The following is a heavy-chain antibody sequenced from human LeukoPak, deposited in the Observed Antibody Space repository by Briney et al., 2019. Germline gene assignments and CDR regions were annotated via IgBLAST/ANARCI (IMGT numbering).Heavy chain of an antibody. D-gene: IGHD3-10*01. J-gene: IGHJ4*02. CDR2: ISSSSSYT. CDR1: GFTFSDYY. Sequence: GGSLRLSCAASGFTFSDYYMSWIRQAPGKGLEWVSYISSSSSYTNYADSVKGRLTISRDNAKNSLYLQMNSLRAEDTAVYYCARGRLLWFGEWFFDYWGQGTLVTVSS. V-gene: IGHV3-11*06. CDR3: ARGRLLWFGEWFFDY.